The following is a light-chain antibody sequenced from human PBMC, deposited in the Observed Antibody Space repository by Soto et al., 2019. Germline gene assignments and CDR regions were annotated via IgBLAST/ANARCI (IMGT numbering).Light chain of an antibody. CDR2: AAS. V-gene: IGKV1-39*01. J-gene: IGKJ5*01. Sequence: DIQMTQSPSSLSASVGDRVTITCRASQSISIYLKWYQQKPGRAPKLLIYAASSLQSGVPSRFSGSGSGTDFTLTISSLQPEDFATYYCQQSYSTPPTFGQGTRLEI. CDR1: QSISIY. CDR3: QQSYSTPPT.